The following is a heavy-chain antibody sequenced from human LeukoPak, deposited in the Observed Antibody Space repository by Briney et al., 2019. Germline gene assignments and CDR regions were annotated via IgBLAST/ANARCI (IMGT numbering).Heavy chain of an antibody. D-gene: IGHD3-10*01. CDR2: INPNSGGT. J-gene: IGHJ6*02. CDR3: ARERFGEFPYYYYGMDV. Sequence: ASVKVSCKASGYTFTGYYMHWVRQAPGQGLEWMGWINPNSGGTNYAQKFQGRVTMTRDTSISTAYMELSRLRSDDTAVYYCARERFGEFPYYYYGMDVWGQGTTVTVSS. CDR1: GYTFTGYY. V-gene: IGHV1-2*02.